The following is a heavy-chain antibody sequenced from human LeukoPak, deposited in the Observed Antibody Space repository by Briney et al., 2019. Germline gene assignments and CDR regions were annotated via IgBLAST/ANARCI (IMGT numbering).Heavy chain of an antibody. CDR1: GFTFSDHY. Sequence: GGSLRLSCAASGFTFSDHYMDWVRQAPGKGLEWVGRTRNKANSYTTEYAASVKGRFTISRDDSKISLYLQMNSLKTEDTAVYYCARWAVDYYYGMDVWGQGTTVTVSS. D-gene: IGHD4-23*01. CDR3: ARWAVDYYYGMDV. J-gene: IGHJ6*02. V-gene: IGHV3-72*01. CDR2: TRNKANSYTT.